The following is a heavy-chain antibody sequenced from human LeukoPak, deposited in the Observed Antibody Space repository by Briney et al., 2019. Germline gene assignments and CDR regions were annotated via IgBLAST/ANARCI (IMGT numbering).Heavy chain of an antibody. V-gene: IGHV3-48*03. CDR2: ISSSGSTI. D-gene: IGHD6-19*01. J-gene: IGHJ3*02. CDR3: ARDYSSGWDAFDI. Sequence: PGGSLRLSCAASGFTSSSYEMNWVRQAPGKGLEWVSYISSSGSTIYYADSVKGRFTISRDNAKNSLYLQMNSLRAGDTAVYYCARDYSSGWDAFDIWGQGTMVTVSS. CDR1: GFTSSSYE.